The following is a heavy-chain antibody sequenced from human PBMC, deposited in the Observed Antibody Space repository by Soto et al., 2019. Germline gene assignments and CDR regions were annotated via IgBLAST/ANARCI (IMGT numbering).Heavy chain of an antibody. CDR1: GGSITNSNW. J-gene: IGHJ4*02. V-gene: IGHV4-4*02. CDR2: IYHAGST. D-gene: IGHD1-26*01. CDR3: ARGPPIVGNTTPLDS. Sequence: QVQLQESGPRLVKPSGTLSLTCTVSGGSITNSNWWSWVRLPPAKGLEWIGDIYHAGSTQYNPSLERRVTISVDTSNNQFALTLTSVTAADTAVYFCARGPPIVGNTTPLDSWGQGTLVTVSS.